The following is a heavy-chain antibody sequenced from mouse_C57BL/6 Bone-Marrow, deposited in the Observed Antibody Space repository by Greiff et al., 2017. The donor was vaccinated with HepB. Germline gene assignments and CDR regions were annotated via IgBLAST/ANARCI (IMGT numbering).Heavy chain of an antibody. Sequence: QVQLKESGAELVRPGTSVKMSCKASGYTFTNYWIGWAKQRPGHGLEWIGDIYPGGGYTNYNEKFKGKATLTADKSSSTAYMQFSSLTSEDSAIYYCARRGYYGSSRGYFDVWGTGTTVTVSS. CDR2: IYPGGGYT. CDR3: ARRGYYGSSRGYFDV. V-gene: IGHV1-63*01. CDR1: GYTFTNYW. D-gene: IGHD1-1*01. J-gene: IGHJ1*03.